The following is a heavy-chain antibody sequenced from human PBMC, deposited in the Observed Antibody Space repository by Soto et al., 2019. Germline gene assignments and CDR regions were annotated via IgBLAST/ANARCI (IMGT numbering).Heavy chain of an antibody. J-gene: IGHJ2*01. V-gene: IGHV4-4*07. CDR1: GVSISPYY. D-gene: IGHD5-18*01. Sequence: QVQLQESGPGLVKTSETLSLTCTVSGVSISPYYWTWIRQPAGKGLEWIGHLYSSGRATYNPSLRSRVPIALFREHFPRTLKSVTAAATAVYYCGTHFDVNTALDYYYFDLWGRGTLVTVS. CDR3: GTHFDVNTALDYYYFDL. CDR2: LYSSGRA.